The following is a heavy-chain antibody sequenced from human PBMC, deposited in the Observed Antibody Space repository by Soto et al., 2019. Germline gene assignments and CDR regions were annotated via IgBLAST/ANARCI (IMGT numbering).Heavy chain of an antibody. D-gene: IGHD4-17*01. V-gene: IGHV4-39*07. CDR1: SVSISSSSYY. CDR2: IYYSGST. Sequence: PSETLSLTCTVSSVSISSSSYYWGWIRQPPGKGLEWIGSIYYSGSTNYNPSLKSRVTISVDKSKNQFSLKLSSVTAADTAVYYCARDDYGDYGYWGQGTLVTVSS. CDR3: ARDDYGDYGY. J-gene: IGHJ4*02.